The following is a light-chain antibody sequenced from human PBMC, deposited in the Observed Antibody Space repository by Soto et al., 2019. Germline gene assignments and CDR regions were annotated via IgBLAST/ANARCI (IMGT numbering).Light chain of an antibody. J-gene: IGKJ4*01. Sequence: IQLTQSPSFLSASVGDRVTIACRASQGIRNDLGWYQQKPGKAPKLLIYAASSLHSGVPSRFSGSGAGTDFSLTISSLQPEDSATYYCLQDYSFPLTFGGGTKVDTK. CDR1: QGIRND. CDR3: LQDYSFPLT. V-gene: IGKV1-6*02. CDR2: AAS.